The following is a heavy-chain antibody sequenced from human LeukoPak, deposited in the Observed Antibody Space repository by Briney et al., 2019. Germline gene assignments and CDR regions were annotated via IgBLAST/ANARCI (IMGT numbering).Heavy chain of an antibody. Sequence: PGGSLRLSCVASEFTFFNYAMSWVRQAPGQGLEWVSTISGSGGSAYYADSVKGRFTVSRDNSKNTLFLQMTSLRGDDTAVYYCARVARCTSCFDDDYWGQGTLVTVSS. J-gene: IGHJ4*02. CDR3: ARVARCTSCFDDDY. CDR1: EFTFFNYA. V-gene: IGHV3-23*01. D-gene: IGHD2-2*01. CDR2: ISGSGGSA.